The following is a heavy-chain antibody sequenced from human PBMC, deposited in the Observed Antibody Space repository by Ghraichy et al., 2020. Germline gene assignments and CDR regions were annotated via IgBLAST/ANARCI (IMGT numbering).Heavy chain of an antibody. CDR2: ISGSGNYI. Sequence: GGSLRLSCAGSGFTFSSYYMNWVRQAPGKGLEWVSFISGSGNYIRYADSVKGRFTISRDNAKNSLFLQLNSLRAEDTGMYYCARVSRFCGSVGCHLRIDYWGQGTLVIVSS. D-gene: IGHD2-21*01. CDR3: ARVSRFCGSVGCHLRIDY. J-gene: IGHJ4*02. V-gene: IGHV3-21*04. CDR1: GFTFSSYY.